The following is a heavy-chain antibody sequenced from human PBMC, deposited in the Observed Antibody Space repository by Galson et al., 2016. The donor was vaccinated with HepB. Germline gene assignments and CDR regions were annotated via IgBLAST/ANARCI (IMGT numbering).Heavy chain of an antibody. Sequence: SLRLSCAASGFSFTYAWMAWVRQAPGKGLEWVGRIKSKAAGATTDYAASVEGRFTVSRDDSKNTLYLQMNSLNSEDTALYFCARGHQYSGSVYDYWGQGTQATVSS. J-gene: IGHJ4*02. CDR2: IKSKAAGATT. CDR1: GFSFTYAW. CDR3: ARGHQYSGSVYDY. D-gene: IGHD5-12*01. V-gene: IGHV3-15*01.